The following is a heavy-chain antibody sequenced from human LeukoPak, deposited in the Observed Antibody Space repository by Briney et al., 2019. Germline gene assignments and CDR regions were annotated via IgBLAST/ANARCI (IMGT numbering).Heavy chain of an antibody. V-gene: IGHV3-48*01. CDR3: AREGYSSSSQYYYYYMDV. Sequence: GGSLRLSCAVSGFTFSSYSMNWVSQAPGKGREWVSYIRSRSSNIYYADSVKGRFTISRHNAKHSLYLQMNSLRAGDTAVYYCAREGYSSSSQYYYYYMDVWGKGTTVTVSS. D-gene: IGHD6-6*01. J-gene: IGHJ6*03. CDR2: IRSRSSNI. CDR1: GFTFSSYS.